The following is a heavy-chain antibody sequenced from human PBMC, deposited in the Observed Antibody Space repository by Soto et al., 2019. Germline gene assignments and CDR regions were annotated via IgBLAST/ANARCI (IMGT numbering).Heavy chain of an antibody. CDR1: GGSVSSGSYY. CDR2: IYYSGST. J-gene: IGHJ4*02. CDR3: ARELKTMREFDY. V-gene: IGHV4-61*01. D-gene: IGHD3-22*01. Sequence: SETLSLTCTVSGGSVSSGSYYWSWIRQPPGKGLEWIGYIYYSGSTNYNPSLKSRVTISVDTSKNQFSLKLSSVTAADTAVYYCARELKTMREFDYWGQGTLVTVSS.